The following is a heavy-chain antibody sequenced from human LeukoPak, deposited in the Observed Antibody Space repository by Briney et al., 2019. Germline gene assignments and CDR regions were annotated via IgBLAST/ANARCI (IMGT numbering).Heavy chain of an antibody. Sequence: ASVKVSCKASGYTFTSYYMHWVRQAPGQGLEWLGIINPSGGSTSYAQKFQGRVTMTRDTSTSTVYMELSSLRSEDTAVYYCARDRGFLPTILYGMDVWGQGTTVIVSS. CDR2: INPSGGST. V-gene: IGHV1-46*01. J-gene: IGHJ6*02. CDR1: GYTFTSYY. CDR3: ARDRGFLPTILYGMDV. D-gene: IGHD3-3*01.